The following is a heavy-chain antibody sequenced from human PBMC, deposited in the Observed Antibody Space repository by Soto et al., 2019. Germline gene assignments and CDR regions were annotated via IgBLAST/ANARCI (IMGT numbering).Heavy chain of an antibody. V-gene: IGHV6-1*01. Sequence: PSQTLSLTCAISGDSVSSNTVAWNWIRQSPSRGLEWLGRTYYRSKWYDDYAESVKSRITINPDTSKNQFSLHLNSVTLEDTAVYYCARSALGDPAHWFDSWGQGTQVTVSS. CDR3: ARSALGDPAHWFDS. D-gene: IGHD3-16*01. CDR1: GDSVSSNTVA. CDR2: TYYRSKWYD. J-gene: IGHJ5*01.